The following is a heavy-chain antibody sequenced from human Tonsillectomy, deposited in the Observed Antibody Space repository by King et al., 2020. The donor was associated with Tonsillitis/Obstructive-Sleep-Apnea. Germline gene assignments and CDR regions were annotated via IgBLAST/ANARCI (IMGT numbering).Heavy chain of an antibody. V-gene: IGHV3-33*01. Sequence: VQLVESGGGVVQPGRSLRLSCAAAGFTFSYYAMHWVRQAPGRWREWVAFIWYDGTNKYYADSVKGRFTISRDNSKNTLYLQMNSLRADDTAVYYCARKTGYNLGAFDIWGQGTMVTVSS. CDR2: IWYDGTNK. D-gene: IGHD5-24*01. CDR3: ARKTGYNLGAFDI. J-gene: IGHJ3*02. CDR1: GFTFSYYA.